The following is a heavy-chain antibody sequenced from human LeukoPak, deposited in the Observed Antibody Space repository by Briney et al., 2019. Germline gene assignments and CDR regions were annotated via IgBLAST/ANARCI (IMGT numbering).Heavy chain of an antibody. J-gene: IGHJ4*02. D-gene: IGHD1-7*01. CDR3: ARDGLHPPWAKTGTTTTD. CDR2: ISYDGSNK. CDR1: GFIFSTYW. V-gene: IGHV3-30-3*01. Sequence: GGSLRLSCTASGFIFSTYWMHWVRQAPGKGLEWVAVISYDGSNKYYADSVKGRFTISRDNSKNTLYLQMNSLRAEDTAVYYCARDGLHPPWAKTGTTTTDWGQGTLVTVSS.